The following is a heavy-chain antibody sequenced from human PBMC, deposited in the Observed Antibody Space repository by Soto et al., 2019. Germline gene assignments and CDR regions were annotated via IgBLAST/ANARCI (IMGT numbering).Heavy chain of an antibody. J-gene: IGHJ4*02. CDR1: XXXXXXXX. D-gene: IGHD6-13*01. CDR2: XESKAYDGQT. Sequence: GGSLXLSXXXSXXXXXXXXXXXXXQAPGXGXEWVXXXESKAYDGQTEYAASVKGRFTISRDDSKSIAYLQMNSLKTEDTAVYYCTRREDSSWYPHPFDYWGQGTLVTVSS. V-gene: IGHV3-49*03. CDR3: TRREDSSWYPHPFDY.